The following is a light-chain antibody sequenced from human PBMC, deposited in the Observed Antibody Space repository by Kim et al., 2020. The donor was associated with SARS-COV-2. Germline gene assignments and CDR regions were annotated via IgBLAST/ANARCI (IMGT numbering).Light chain of an antibody. CDR3: NSRDSSANHLL. CDR2: GET. Sequence: ALGQTVRITCQGESLRIYSTNWYQKKPGQAPVLVIYGETNRPSGIPDRFSGSSSGNTASLTITGAQAEDDADYYCNSRDSSANHLLFGGGTQLTVL. V-gene: IGLV3-19*01. J-gene: IGLJ2*01. CDR1: SLRIYS.